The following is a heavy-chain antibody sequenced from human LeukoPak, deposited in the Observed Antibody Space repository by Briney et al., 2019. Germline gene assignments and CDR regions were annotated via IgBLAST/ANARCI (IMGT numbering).Heavy chain of an antibody. CDR1: GLTLRYYG. Sequence: PGGSLRLSCAASGLTLRYYGMHWVRKAPGKGREWVAFISYDGSKKYYADSVKGRFTISRDNSKNTLYLQMNSLRAEDTAVYYCAREPAIAVAGGDYYYYGMDVWGQGTTVTVSS. CDR3: AREPAIAVAGGDYYYYGMDV. J-gene: IGHJ6*02. CDR2: ISYDGSKK. V-gene: IGHV3-30*03. D-gene: IGHD6-19*01.